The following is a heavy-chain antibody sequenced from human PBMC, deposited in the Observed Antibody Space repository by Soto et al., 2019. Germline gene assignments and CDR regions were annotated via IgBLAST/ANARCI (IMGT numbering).Heavy chain of an antibody. V-gene: IGHV3-23*01. CDR1: GFTFSSYA. CDR3: AKDKQRLAPGAEYFQH. D-gene: IGHD6-25*01. CDR2: ISGSGGST. Sequence: PGGSLRLSCAASGFTFSSYAMSWVRQAPGKGLEWVSAISGSGGSTYYADSVKGRFTISRDNSKNTLYLQMNSLRAEDTAVYYCAKDKQRLAPGAEYFQHWGQGTLVTVSS. J-gene: IGHJ1*01.